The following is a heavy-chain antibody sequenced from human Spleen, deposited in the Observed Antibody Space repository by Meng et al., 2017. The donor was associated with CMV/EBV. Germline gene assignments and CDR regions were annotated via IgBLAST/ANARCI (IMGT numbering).Heavy chain of an antibody. CDR3: ARAFGIVGATDNGMDA. V-gene: IGHV1-2*06. CDR2: INPNSGGT. CDR1: GYIFTGYY. D-gene: IGHD1-26*01. J-gene: IGHJ6*02. Sequence: ASVKVSCKASGYIFTGYYMHWVRQVPGQGFEWMGRINPNSGGTKYAQKFQGRVTMTRDTSISAAYMELSRLRSDDTAVYYCARAFGIVGATDNGMDAWGQGTTVTVSS.